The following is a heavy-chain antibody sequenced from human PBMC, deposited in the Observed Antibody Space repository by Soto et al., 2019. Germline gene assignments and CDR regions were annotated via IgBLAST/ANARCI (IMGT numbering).Heavy chain of an antibody. J-gene: IGHJ4*02. CDR3: ARTSPGYSSSWFDY. CDR2: IIPIFGTA. CDR1: GGTFSSYA. Sequence: QVQLVQSGAEVKKPGSSVKVSCKASGGTFSSYAISWVRQAPGQGLEWMGGIIPIFGTANYAQKFQGRVTITADESTSTAYRELSSLRSEDTAVYYCARTSPGYSSSWFDYWGQGTLVTVSS. V-gene: IGHV1-69*01. D-gene: IGHD6-13*01.